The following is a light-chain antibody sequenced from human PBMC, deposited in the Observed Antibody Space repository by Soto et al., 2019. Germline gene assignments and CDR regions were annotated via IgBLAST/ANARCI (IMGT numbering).Light chain of an antibody. V-gene: IGLV1-44*01. CDR2: SNN. Sequence: QSVLTQPPSASGTPGQRVTISCSGSSSNIGSNTVNWYQQLPGTAPKLLIYSNNQRPSGVPDRFSGSKSGTSASLPISGLQSEDEADYYCAAWDDSLNALVFGGGTKLTVL. CDR1: SSNIGSNT. J-gene: IGLJ2*01. CDR3: AAWDDSLNALV.